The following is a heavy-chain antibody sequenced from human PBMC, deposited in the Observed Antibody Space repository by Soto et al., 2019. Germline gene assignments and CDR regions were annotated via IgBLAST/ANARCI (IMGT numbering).Heavy chain of an antibody. CDR1: GYTFTSYY. CDR2: INPSGGST. V-gene: IGHV1-46*03. Sequence: GASVKVSCKASGYTFTSYYMHWVRQAPGQGLEWMGIINPSGGSTSYAQKFQGGVTMTRDTSTSTVYMELSSLRSEDTAVYYCAGDIVVVPAALYYFDYWGQGTLVTVSS. CDR3: AGDIVVVPAALYYFDY. J-gene: IGHJ4*02. D-gene: IGHD2-2*01.